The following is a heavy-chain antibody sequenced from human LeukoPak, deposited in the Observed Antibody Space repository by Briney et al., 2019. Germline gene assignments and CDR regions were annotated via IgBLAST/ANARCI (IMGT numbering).Heavy chain of an antibody. Sequence: ASETLSLTCTVSGGSISSGGYYWSWIRQPPGKGLEWIGYIYHSGSTYYNPSLKSRVTISVDRSKNQFSLKLSSVTAADTAVYYCARGGGPFPRHYFDYWGQGTLVTVSS. CDR2: IYHSGST. CDR3: ARGGGPFPRHYFDY. V-gene: IGHV4-30-2*01. CDR1: GGSISSGGYY. J-gene: IGHJ4*02. D-gene: IGHD4-23*01.